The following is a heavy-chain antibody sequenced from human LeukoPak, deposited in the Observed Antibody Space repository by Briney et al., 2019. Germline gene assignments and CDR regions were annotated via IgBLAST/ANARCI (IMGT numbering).Heavy chain of an antibody. V-gene: IGHV3-74*03. CDR3: ARVSGPGMNEYFHL. J-gene: IGHJ1*01. CDR1: GFTFSGAW. D-gene: IGHD3-10*01. CDR2: INNDGTTT. Sequence: GGSLRLSCAASGFTFSGAWMHWVRQAPGKGLVWVSRINNDGTTTMYADAVKGRFTLSRDNAKNTLYLQMNSLRAEETAVYYCARVSGPGMNEYFHLWGQGTLVTVSS.